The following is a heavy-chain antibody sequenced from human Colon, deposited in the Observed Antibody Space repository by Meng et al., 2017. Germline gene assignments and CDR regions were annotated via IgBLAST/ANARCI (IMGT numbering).Heavy chain of an antibody. J-gene: IGHJ4*02. CDR3: ARDHMGSLDY. CDR1: GGSGSGAGYP. V-gene: IGHV4-61*08. Sequence: PGPGPGRGRLYASLRPICTVSGGSGSGAGYPWSWIRHRPGKVLEWIGNASTNYNPSLKRRVTISVDTSKNQFSLRLTSVTAADTAVYYCARDHMGSLDYWGQGILVTVSS. D-gene: IGHD1-26*01. CDR2: AST.